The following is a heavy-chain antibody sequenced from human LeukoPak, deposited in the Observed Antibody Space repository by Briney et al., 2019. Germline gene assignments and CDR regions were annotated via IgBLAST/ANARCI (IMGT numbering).Heavy chain of an antibody. V-gene: IGHV4-4*07. D-gene: IGHD6-19*01. CDR1: GGSISSYY. J-gene: IGHJ1*01. Sequence: SETLSLTCTVSGGSISSYYWSWIRQPAGKGLEWIGRIYTSGSTNYNPSLKSRVTMSVDTSKNQFSLKLSSVTAADTAVYYCARQKLGSLSVAGWFFQLWGQGTLVTVSS. CDR3: ARQKLGSLSVAGWFFQL. CDR2: IYTSGST.